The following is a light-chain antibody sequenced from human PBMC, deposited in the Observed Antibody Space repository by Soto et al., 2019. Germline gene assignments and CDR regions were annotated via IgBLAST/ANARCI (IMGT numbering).Light chain of an antibody. V-gene: IGKV3-11*01. Sequence: EIVLTQSPATLSLSPGERATLSCRPSQSISSYLAWYQQKPDQAPRLLIYDASNRATGIPARFSGSGSGTDFTLTISSLEPEDFAVYYCHQRSTWPFTFGPGTKWIS. CDR3: HQRSTWPFT. CDR1: QSISSY. J-gene: IGKJ3*01. CDR2: DAS.